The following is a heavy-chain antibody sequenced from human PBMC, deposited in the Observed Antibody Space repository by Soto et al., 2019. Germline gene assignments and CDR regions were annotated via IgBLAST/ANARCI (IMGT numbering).Heavy chain of an antibody. CDR2: IIPIFGTA. V-gene: IGHV1-69*01. D-gene: IGHD3-22*01. Sequence: QVQLVQSGAEVKKPGSSVKVSCKASGGTFSSYAISWVRQAPGQGLEWMGGIIPIFGTANYAQKFQGRVTITADESTSTAYMELSSLISEDTDVYYCARVGDYYDSSGYYYWGQGTLVTVSS. J-gene: IGHJ4*02. CDR3: ARVGDYYDSSGYYY. CDR1: GGTFSSYA.